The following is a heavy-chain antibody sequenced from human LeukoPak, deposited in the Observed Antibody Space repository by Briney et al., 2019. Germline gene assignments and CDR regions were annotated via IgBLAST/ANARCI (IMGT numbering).Heavy chain of an antibody. J-gene: IGHJ4*02. CDR3: ARSPLEWLSKFDY. V-gene: IGHV1-69*05. Sequence: PEASVKVSCKASGGTFSSYAISWVRQAPGQGLEWMGRIIPIFGTAYYAQKFQGRVTITTDESTSTAYMELSSLRSEDTAVYYCARSPLEWLSKFDYWGQGTLVTVSS. CDR1: GGTFSSYA. D-gene: IGHD3-3*01. CDR2: IIPIFGTA.